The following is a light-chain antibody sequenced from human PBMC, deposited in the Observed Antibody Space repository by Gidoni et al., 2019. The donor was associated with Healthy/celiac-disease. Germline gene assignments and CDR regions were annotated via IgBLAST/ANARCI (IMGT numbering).Light chain of an antibody. Sequence: DIQLTQPPSSLSASVGDRVTITCRASQSISSYLKWYQKKPGIAPTLLIYAASSLQGGVPSRFSGSGSGTDFTLTISSLPPGDCATYYFQQCYTTPLTFGGXTKVELK. J-gene: IGKJ4*01. CDR1: QSISSY. V-gene: IGKV1-39*01. CDR2: AAS. CDR3: QQCYTTPLT.